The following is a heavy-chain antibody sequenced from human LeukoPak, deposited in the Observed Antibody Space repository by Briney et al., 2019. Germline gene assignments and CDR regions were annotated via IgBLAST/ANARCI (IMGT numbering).Heavy chain of an antibody. J-gene: IGHJ4*02. CDR1: GYTFSSYG. CDR2: ISAYNGNI. CDR3: AGGGGSYGDYSLWLGY. Sequence: GASVKVSCKASGYTFSSYGFSWVRQAPGQGLEWMGWISAYNGNIKYAQKYQGRVTMTTDTSTNTAYMEVRSLRADDTAVYYCAGGGGSYGDYSLWLGYWGQGTLVTVSS. V-gene: IGHV1-18*01. D-gene: IGHD4-17*01.